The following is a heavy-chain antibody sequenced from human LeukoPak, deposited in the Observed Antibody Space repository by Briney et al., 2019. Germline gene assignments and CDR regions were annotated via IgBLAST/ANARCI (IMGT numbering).Heavy chain of an antibody. D-gene: IGHD3-3*01. Sequence: PSETLSLTCTVSGGSISSYYWSWIRQPAGKGLEWIGHFYPTVSSNYNPSLKSRVTMSVDTSKNQFSLKMSCVTAADTAVYYCARDVSIFGPSFYFDFWGQGTLVTVSS. CDR1: GGSISSYY. J-gene: IGHJ4*02. CDR3: ARDVSIFGPSFYFDF. V-gene: IGHV4-4*07. CDR2: FYPTVSS.